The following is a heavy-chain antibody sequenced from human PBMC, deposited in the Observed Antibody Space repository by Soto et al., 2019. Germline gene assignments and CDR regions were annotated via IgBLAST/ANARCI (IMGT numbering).Heavy chain of an antibody. CDR3: ARSNSGYYKWFDP. Sequence: SXTLCLTCIVSGGSASCAASHCSWIRQPPGRGLEWIGFIYNSESTSYNPSLKSRVAISVDTSKNQFSLKLSSVTAADTAIYYCARSNSGYYKWFDPWGQGTLVTVSS. J-gene: IGHJ5*02. D-gene: IGHD3-22*01. V-gene: IGHV4-61*08. CDR2: IYNSEST. CDR1: GGSASCAASH.